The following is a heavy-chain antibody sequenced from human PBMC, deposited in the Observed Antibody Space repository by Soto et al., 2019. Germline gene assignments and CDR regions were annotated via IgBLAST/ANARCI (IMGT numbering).Heavy chain of an antibody. Sequence: EVQLLQSGGGLVQRGGSLRLSCAASGFTFTSYVMSWVRQAPGKGLEWVAGISGGGTNTFYADSVKGRFTISRDTARNRLILQMARLRAEDTAIYYCAKDSNKYSSSLRGRYFDSWGQGTLVTVSS. J-gene: IGHJ4*02. CDR3: AKDSNKYSSSLRGRYFDS. V-gene: IGHV3-23*01. CDR2: ISGGGTNT. CDR1: GFTFTSYV. D-gene: IGHD4-4*01.